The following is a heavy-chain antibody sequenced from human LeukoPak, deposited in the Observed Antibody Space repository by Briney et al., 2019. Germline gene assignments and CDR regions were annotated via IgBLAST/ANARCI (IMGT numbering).Heavy chain of an antibody. CDR1: GGSISSSSYY. Sequence: PSEALSLTCTVSGGSISSSSYYWGWIRQPPGKGLEWIGNIYYSGSAYYSPSLKSRVTISVDTSKNQFSLKLSSVTAADTAVYYCAHALSGSYYYFDYWGQGTLVTVSS. J-gene: IGHJ4*02. CDR3: AHALSGSYYYFDY. V-gene: IGHV4-39*01. CDR2: IYYSGSA. D-gene: IGHD3-10*01.